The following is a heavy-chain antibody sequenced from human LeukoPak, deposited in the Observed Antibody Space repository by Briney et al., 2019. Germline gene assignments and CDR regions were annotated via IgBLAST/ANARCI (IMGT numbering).Heavy chain of an antibody. CDR1: GGSISSGGYY. J-gene: IGHJ6*02. CDR2: T. Sequence: PSQTLSLTCTVSGGSISSGGYYWSWIRQHPGKGLEWIGSTYHSPSLKSRVTISVDTSKNQLSLRLSSVTAADTAVYYCARENYGSGPAYYGVDVWGQGTTVTVSS. D-gene: IGHD3-10*01. CDR3: ARENYGSGPAYYGVDV. V-gene: IGHV4-30-4*08.